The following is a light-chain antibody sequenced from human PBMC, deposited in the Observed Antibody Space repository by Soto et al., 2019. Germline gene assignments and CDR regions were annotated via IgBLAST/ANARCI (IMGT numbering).Light chain of an antibody. CDR1: QSVGSS. J-gene: IGKJ4*01. CDR3: QQRSELFP. CDR2: DSS. Sequence: EIVVTKSPATLSLSPGERATLSCRASQSVGSSLAWYQQKPGQPPSLLIYDSSNRATGIPARFSGSGSGADFTLTISSLEPEDFAVYYCQQRSELFPFGGGTNVDIK. V-gene: IGKV3-11*01.